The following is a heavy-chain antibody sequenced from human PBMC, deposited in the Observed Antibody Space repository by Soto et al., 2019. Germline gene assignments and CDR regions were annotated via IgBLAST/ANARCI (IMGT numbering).Heavy chain of an antibody. CDR1: GFSLSSSGVG. Sequence: QITLKESGPTLVKHTQTLTLTCTFSGFSLSSSGVGVAWIRQPPGKALEWLALISWDGDKYYSPSLKNRLSISKDTSENHVVLTLTNVDPVDTGPYFCAHRPSDYIWGSYPTWGQRTLVTVS. J-gene: IGHJ5*02. D-gene: IGHD3-16*01. CDR3: AHRPSDYIWGSYPT. CDR2: ISWDGDK. V-gene: IGHV2-5*02.